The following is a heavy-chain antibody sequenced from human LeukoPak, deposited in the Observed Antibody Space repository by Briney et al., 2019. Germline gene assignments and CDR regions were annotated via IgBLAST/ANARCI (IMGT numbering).Heavy chain of an antibody. D-gene: IGHD6-19*01. Sequence: GGSLRLSCAASGFTVSSNYMSWVRQAPGKGLEWVSVIYSGGSTYYADSVKGRFTISRDNSKNTLYLQMNSLRAEDTAVYYCARITTGQWLVRGHKYYFDYWGQGTLVTVSS. CDR1: GFTVSSNY. V-gene: IGHV3-66*01. J-gene: IGHJ4*02. CDR3: ARITTGQWLVRGHKYYFDY. CDR2: IYSGGST.